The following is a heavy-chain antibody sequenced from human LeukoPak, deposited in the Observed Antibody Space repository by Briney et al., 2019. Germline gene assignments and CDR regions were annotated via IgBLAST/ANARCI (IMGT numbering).Heavy chain of an antibody. CDR2: IYYSGST. CDR1: GGSISSSSYY. CDR3: ARGITMVRGVIY. J-gene: IGHJ4*02. V-gene: IGHV4-39*07. Sequence: SETLSLTCTVSGGSISSSSYYWGWIRQPPGKGLEWIGSIYYSGSTYYNPSLKSRVTISVDTSKNQFSLKLSSVTAADTAVYYCARGITMVRGVIYWSQGTLVTVSS. D-gene: IGHD3-10*01.